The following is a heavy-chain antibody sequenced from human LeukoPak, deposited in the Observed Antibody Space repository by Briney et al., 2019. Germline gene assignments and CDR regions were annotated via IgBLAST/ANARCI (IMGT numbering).Heavy chain of an antibody. CDR1: GFTFSSYS. CDR2: ISSSGSTI. Sequence: GGSLRLSCAASGFTFSSYSMNWVRQAPGKGLEWVSYISSSGSTIYYADSVKGRFTISRDNAKNSLYLQMNSLRAEDTAVYYCARERWNHDYWGQGTLVTVSS. CDR3: ARERWNHDY. V-gene: IGHV3-48*04. J-gene: IGHJ4*02. D-gene: IGHD1-1*01.